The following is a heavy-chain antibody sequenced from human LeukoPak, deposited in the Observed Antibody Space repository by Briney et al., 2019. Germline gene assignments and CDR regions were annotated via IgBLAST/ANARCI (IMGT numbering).Heavy chain of an antibody. CDR2: INPNSGGS. CDR3: AREPRRGHWFDP. Sequence: ASVKVSCKASGYTFTGYYMHWVRQAPGQGLEWMGWINPNSGGSNYAQKFQGRVTMTRDKAISTAYMELSRLRSDDTAVYYCAREPRRGHWFDPWGQGTLVTVSS. V-gene: IGHV1-2*02. J-gene: IGHJ5*02. CDR1: GYTFTGYY.